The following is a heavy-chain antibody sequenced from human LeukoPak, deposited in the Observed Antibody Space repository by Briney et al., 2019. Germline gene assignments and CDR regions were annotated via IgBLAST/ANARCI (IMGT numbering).Heavy chain of an antibody. D-gene: IGHD1-14*01. Sequence: ASVKVSCKVSGYTLTELSMHWVRQAPGKGLEWMGGFDPEDGETIYAQKFQGRVTMTEDTSTDTAYMELSSPRSEDTAVYYCATLSPVRSPENDYWGQGTLVTVSS. CDR2: FDPEDGET. V-gene: IGHV1-24*01. CDR3: ATLSPVRSPENDY. CDR1: GYTLTELS. J-gene: IGHJ4*02.